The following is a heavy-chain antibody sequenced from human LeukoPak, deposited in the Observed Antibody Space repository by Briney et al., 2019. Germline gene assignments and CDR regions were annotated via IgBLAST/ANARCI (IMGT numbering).Heavy chain of an antibody. D-gene: IGHD6-13*01. CDR1: GFTFSSYG. CDR2: IWYDGSNK. CDR3: ARGPAPYSSTPADY. V-gene: IGHV3-33*01. J-gene: IGHJ4*02. Sequence: AGRSLRLSCAASGFTFSSYGMHWVRQAPGKGLEWVALIWYDGSNKYYADSVKGRFTISRDNSKNTLYLQMNSLRAEDTAVYYCARGPAPYSSTPADYWGQGTLVTVSS.